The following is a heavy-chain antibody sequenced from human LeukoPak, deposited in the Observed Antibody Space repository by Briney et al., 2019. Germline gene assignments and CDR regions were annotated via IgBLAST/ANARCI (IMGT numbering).Heavy chain of an antibody. V-gene: IGHV3-23*01. J-gene: IGHJ4*02. D-gene: IGHD2-2*02. Sequence: GGSLRLSCAASGFIFNTYDMNWVRQAPGKGLEWVSSISGSGGTTYSADSVKGRFTISRDNTKNTLYLQMNSLRADDTAVYYCAKASRRHCGSTVCYTLDYWGQGTLVTVSS. CDR1: GFIFNTYD. CDR3: AKASRRHCGSTVCYTLDY. CDR2: ISGSGGTT.